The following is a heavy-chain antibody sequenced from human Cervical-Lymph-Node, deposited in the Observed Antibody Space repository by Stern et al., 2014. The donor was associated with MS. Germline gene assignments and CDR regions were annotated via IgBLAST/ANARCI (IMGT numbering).Heavy chain of an antibody. D-gene: IGHD6-13*01. Sequence: VQLVQSGAEVKKPGASVKVSCKASGYSFTDFNTNWVRQAPGQGLEWKGRVSPHTGGARYAEKFQGRVTMTRDTSITTAYMELDRLTSDDTAVYYCATHGGSSFQMDVWGQGTTVTVSS. CDR3: ATHGGSSFQMDV. V-gene: IGHV1-2*06. J-gene: IGHJ6*02. CDR1: GYSFTDFN. CDR2: VSPHTGGA.